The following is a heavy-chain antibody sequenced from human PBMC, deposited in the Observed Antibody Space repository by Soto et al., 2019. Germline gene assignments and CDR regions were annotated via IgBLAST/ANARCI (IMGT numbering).Heavy chain of an antibody. CDR3: ARDRSFVQECWFDP. D-gene: IGHD1-1*01. J-gene: IGHJ5*02. V-gene: IGHV1-18*01. CDR1: GYTFTSYG. CDR2: ISAYNGNT. Sequence: ASVKVSCKASGYTFTSYGISWVLQAPGQGLEWMGWISAYNGNTNYAQKLQGRVTMTTDTSTSTAYMELRSLRSDDTAVYYCARDRSFVQECWFDPWGQGTLVTVSS.